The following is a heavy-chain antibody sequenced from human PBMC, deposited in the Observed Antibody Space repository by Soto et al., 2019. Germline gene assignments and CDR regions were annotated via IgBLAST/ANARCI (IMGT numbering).Heavy chain of an antibody. J-gene: IGHJ4*02. CDR3: GSLHYGDYSAY. CDR1: GYSFTTYW. D-gene: IGHD4-17*01. Sequence: GESLKISCKGSGYSFTTYWIGWVRQMPGKGLEWMGIIYPSDSNIRYSPSFQGQVTISADKSINTAYLQWSTLKASDTAMYYCGSLHYGDYSAYWGQGTLVTVSS. CDR2: IYPSDSNI. V-gene: IGHV5-51*01.